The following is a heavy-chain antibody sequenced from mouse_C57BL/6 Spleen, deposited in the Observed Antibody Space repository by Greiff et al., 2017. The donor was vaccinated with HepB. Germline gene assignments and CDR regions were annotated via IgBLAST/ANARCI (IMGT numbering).Heavy chain of an antibody. CDR1: GYTFTDYE. V-gene: IGHV1-15*01. Sequence: VKLVESGAELVRPGASVTLSCKASGYTFTDYEMHWVKQTPVHGLEWIGAIDPETGGTAYNQKFKGKAILTADKSSSTAYMELRSLTSEDSAVYYCTSYYGSSHWYFDVWGTGTTVTVSS. CDR2: IDPETGGT. J-gene: IGHJ1*03. D-gene: IGHD1-1*01. CDR3: TSYYGSSHWYFDV.